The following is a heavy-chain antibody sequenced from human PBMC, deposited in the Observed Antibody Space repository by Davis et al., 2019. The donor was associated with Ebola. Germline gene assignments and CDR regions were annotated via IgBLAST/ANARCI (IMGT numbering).Heavy chain of an antibody. Sequence: SETLSLTCTVSGGSISSYYWSWIRQPPGKGLEWIGYIYSSGSTNYNPSLKSRVTISVDTSKNQFSLKLSSVTAADTAVYYCAKSDYAYYYYYYGMDDWGQGTTVTVSS. D-gene: IGHD4-17*01. CDR1: GGSISSYY. CDR2: IYSSGST. V-gene: IGHV4-59*08. J-gene: IGHJ6*02. CDR3: AKSDYAYYYYYYGMDD.